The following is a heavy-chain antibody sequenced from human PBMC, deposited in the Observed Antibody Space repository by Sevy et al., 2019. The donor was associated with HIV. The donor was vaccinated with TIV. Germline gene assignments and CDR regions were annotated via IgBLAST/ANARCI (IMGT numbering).Heavy chain of an antibody. CDR2: ISDVGTTI. CDR1: GFTFSNYY. D-gene: IGHD3-10*01. CDR3: AREGSLRYFDL. Sequence: GGPLRLSCTASGFTFSNYYMTWIRQAPGRGLEWVSYISDVGTTIYHADSVKGRFTISRDNAKNSLYLQMNSLRAEDTAVYYCAREGSLRYFDLWGRGTLVTVSS. V-gene: IGHV3-11*01. J-gene: IGHJ2*01.